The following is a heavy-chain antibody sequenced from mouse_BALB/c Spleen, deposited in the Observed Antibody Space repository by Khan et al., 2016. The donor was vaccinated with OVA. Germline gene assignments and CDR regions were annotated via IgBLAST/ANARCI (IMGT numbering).Heavy chain of an antibody. Sequence: QIQLVQSGPELKKPGETVKFSCKASGYTFKNYGMNWVKQAPGKGLKWIGWINTYTGEPTYADDFQGRFAFSLETSASTAYLQINNLKYADTATYFCASGGDWYLDVWGEGTTVTVS. D-gene: IGHD1-1*02. V-gene: IGHV9-3-1*01. CDR1: GYTFKNYG. CDR3: ASGGDWYLDV. J-gene: IGHJ1*01. CDR2: INTYTGEP.